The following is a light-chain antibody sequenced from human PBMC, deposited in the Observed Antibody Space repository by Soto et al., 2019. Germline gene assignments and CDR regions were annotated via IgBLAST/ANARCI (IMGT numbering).Light chain of an antibody. V-gene: IGLV2-14*01. CDR2: DVS. Sequence: QSALTQPASVSGSPGQSITISCTGTSSDVGGYNYVSWYQQHPGKAPKLMIYDVSNRPSGVSNRFSGSKSGNTASLTISGLPAEDEPDYYCSSYTSSSLYVFRTGTKLTVL. CDR1: SSDVGGYNY. J-gene: IGLJ1*01. CDR3: SSYTSSSLYV.